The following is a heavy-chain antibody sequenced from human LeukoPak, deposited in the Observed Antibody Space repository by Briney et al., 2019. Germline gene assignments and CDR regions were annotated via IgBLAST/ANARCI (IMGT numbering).Heavy chain of an antibody. Sequence: SQTLSLTCAISVDSVSRNSATGNWITQSPSRGLEWLGRTYYRSKWYIDYAVSVKSRIVINPDISKNQLSLQLNSVTPEDTAVYYGARSAPPFDSWGQGSLVTVSS. CDR3: ARSAPPFDS. CDR2: TYYRSKWYI. V-gene: IGHV6-1*01. J-gene: IGHJ4*02. CDR1: VDSVSRNSAT.